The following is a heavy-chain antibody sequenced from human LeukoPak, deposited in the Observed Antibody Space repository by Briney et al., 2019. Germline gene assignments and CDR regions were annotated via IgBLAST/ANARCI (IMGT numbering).Heavy chain of an antibody. CDR3: ARIKYSGSYSFDP. CDR2: IYCSGST. Sequence: SETLSLTCTVSGGSISSYYWSWIRQPPGKGLEWIGYIYCSGSTNYNPSLKSRVTISVDTSKNQFSLKLSSVTAADTAVYYCARIKYSGSYSFDPWGQGTLVTVSS. CDR1: GGSISSYY. V-gene: IGHV4-59*12. D-gene: IGHD1-26*01. J-gene: IGHJ5*02.